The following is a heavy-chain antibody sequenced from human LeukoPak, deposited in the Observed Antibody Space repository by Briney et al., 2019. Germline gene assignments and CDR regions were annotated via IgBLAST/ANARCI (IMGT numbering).Heavy chain of an antibody. V-gene: IGHV3-11*01. CDR2: ISSSGSTI. Sequence: GGSLRLSCAASGFTFSDYYMSWIRQAPGKGLEWVSYISSSGSTIYYADSVKGRFTISRDNAKNSLYLQMNSLRAEDTAVYYCARDDESSSWSFDYWGQGTLVTVSS. D-gene: IGHD6-13*01. CDR3: ARDDESSSWSFDY. CDR1: GFTFSDYY. J-gene: IGHJ4*02.